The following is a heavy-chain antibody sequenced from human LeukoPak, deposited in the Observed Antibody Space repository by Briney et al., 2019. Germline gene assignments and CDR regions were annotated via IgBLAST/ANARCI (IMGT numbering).Heavy chain of an antibody. CDR3: AREEGVDGTSGINN. CDR1: GFTFSTYG. D-gene: IGHD4-23*01. Sequence: GRSLRLSCAASGFTFSTYGMHWVRQAPGKGLEWVSDIWYNGNTYYADSVKGRFTISRDNSKSTLYLQMNSLRAEDTAVYYCAREEGVDGTSGINNWGQGTLVIVSS. V-gene: IGHV3-33*01. CDR2: IWYNGNT. J-gene: IGHJ4*02.